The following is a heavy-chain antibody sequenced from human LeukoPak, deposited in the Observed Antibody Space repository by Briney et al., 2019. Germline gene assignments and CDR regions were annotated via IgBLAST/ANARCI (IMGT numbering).Heavy chain of an antibody. V-gene: IGHV1-46*01. Sequence: ASVKVSCKASGYTFTSYYMHWVRQAPGQGLEWMGIINPSGGSTSYAQKFRGRVTMTRDTSTSTVYVELSSLRSEDTAVYYCARDRDRQQLVPYWSYYYYGMDVWGQGTTVTVSS. D-gene: IGHD6-13*01. CDR3: ARDRDRQQLVPYWSYYYYGMDV. CDR2: INPSGGST. J-gene: IGHJ6*02. CDR1: GYTFTSYY.